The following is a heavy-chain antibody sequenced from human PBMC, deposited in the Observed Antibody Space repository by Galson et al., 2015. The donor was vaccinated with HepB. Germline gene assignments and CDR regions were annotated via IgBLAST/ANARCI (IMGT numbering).Heavy chain of an antibody. CDR2: IYTSGST. CDR3: ARQAHAEYYDFWSGYYPYDY. CDR1: GGSISSGSYY. D-gene: IGHD3-3*01. V-gene: IGHV4-61*02. J-gene: IGHJ4*02. Sequence: TLSLTCTVSGGSISSGSYYWSWIRQPAGKGLEWIGRIYTSGSTNYNPSLKSRVTISVDTSKNQFSLKLSSVTAADTAVYYCARQAHAEYYDFWSGYYPYDYWGQGTLVTVSS.